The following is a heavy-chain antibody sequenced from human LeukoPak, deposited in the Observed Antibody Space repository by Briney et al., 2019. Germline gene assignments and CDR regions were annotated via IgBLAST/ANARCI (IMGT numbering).Heavy chain of an antibody. J-gene: IGHJ4*02. Sequence: PSETLSLTCTVSGGSISSYYWIWIRQPAAKGLEWIGRTYTCRSTNYNPSLKSRVTISLDTCKRQFSLRLNSLTAADTAVYYCARDRDGYNFRSDYWGQRTLGTVSS. V-gene: IGHV4-4*07. CDR3: ARDRDGYNFRSDY. CDR2: TYTCRST. D-gene: IGHD5-24*01. CDR1: GGSISSYY.